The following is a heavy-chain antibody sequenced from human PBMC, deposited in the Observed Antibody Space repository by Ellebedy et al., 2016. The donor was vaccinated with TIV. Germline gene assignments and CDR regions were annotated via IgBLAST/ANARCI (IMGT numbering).Heavy chain of an antibody. J-gene: IGHJ4*02. CDR3: ARDLLRGHTSFDY. CDR2: ISADGQSI. V-gene: IGHV3-30*01. CDR1: GFTFSSYA. D-gene: IGHD2-21*01. Sequence: PGGSLRLSCAASGFTFSSYAMHWVRQAPGKGLEWVAVISADGQSIYYADAVKGRFTISRDNSKTTLFRQMNTLRAEDTAVYYCARDLLRGHTSFDYWGQGTLVTVSS.